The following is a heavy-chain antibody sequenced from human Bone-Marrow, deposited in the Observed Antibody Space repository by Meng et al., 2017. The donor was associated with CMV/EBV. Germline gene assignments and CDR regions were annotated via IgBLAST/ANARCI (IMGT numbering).Heavy chain of an antibody. V-gene: IGHV4-4*02. CDR3: ARGGSYWD. CDR1: GGSISSSNW. D-gene: IGHD1-26*01. CDR2: IYHSGST. J-gene: IGHJ4*02. Sequence: SETLSLTCAVSGGSISSSNWWSWVRQPPGKGLEWIGEIYHSGSTNYNPSLKSRVTISVDTSKNQFSLKLSSVTAADTAIYYCARGGSYWDWGQGTLVTVSS.